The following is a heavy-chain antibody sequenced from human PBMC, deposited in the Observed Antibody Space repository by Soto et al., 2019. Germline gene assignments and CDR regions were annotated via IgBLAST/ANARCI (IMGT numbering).Heavy chain of an antibody. J-gene: IGHJ4*02. CDR2: INHSGRT. V-gene: IGHV4-34*01. Sequence: PSETLSLTCAVYGGSFSGYCWSWIRQPPGKGLEWIGEINHSGRTNYNPSLKSRVTISVDTSKSQFSLKLSSVTAADTAVYYCARGRKYYDFWSGYSHPRYYFNYWGQGTRVTVSS. CDR1: GGSFSGYC. D-gene: IGHD3-3*01. CDR3: ARGRKYYDFWSGYSHPRYYFNY.